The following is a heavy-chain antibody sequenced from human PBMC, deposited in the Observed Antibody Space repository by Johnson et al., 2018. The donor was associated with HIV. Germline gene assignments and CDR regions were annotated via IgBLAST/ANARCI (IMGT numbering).Heavy chain of an antibody. CDR3: ARGSGVHAAFDI. CDR2: IGTAGDT. D-gene: IGHD3-10*01. V-gene: IGHV3-13*01. Sequence: VQLVESGGGVVQPGRSRRLSCAASGFTFDDYAMHWVRQATGKGLEWVSAIGTAGDTYYPGSVKGRFTISRENAKNSLYLQMNSLRAGDTAVYFCARGSGVHAAFDIWGQGTVVTVSS. CDR1: GFTFDDYA. J-gene: IGHJ3*02.